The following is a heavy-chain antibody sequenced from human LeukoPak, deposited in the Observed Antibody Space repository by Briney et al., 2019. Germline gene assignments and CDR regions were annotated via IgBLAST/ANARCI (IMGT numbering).Heavy chain of an antibody. D-gene: IGHD1-26*01. V-gene: IGHV4-34*01. CDR3: ARVAPWEEGGGGYFDY. CDR1: GGSFSGYY. J-gene: IGHJ4*02. Sequence: SETLSLTCAVYGGSFSGYYWSWIRQHPGKGLEWIGYIHYSGFTYYKPSLQSRVTISVDTSKDQFSLRLSSVTAADTAVHYCARVAPWEEGGGGYFDYWGQGTLVTVSS. CDR2: IHYSGFT.